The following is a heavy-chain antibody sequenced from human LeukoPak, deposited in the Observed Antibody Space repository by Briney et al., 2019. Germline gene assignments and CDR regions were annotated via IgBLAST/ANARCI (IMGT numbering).Heavy chain of an antibody. CDR1: GGSISSSSYY. V-gene: IGHV4-39*07. CDR2: IYYSGST. D-gene: IGHD3-3*01. Sequence: SETLSLTCTVSGGSISSSSYYWGWIRQPPGKGLEWSGSIYYSGSTYYNPSLKSRVTISVDTSKNQFSLKLSSVTAADTAVYYCARGEYDFWSGTPLYYMDVWGKGTTVTVSS. CDR3: ARGEYDFWSGTPLYYMDV. J-gene: IGHJ6*03.